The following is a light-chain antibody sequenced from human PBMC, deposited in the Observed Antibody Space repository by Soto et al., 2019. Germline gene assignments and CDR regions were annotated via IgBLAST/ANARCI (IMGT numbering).Light chain of an antibody. CDR2: GAS. CDR1: QSVSNN. V-gene: IGKV3-15*01. Sequence: EIVMTQSQATLSVSPGERATLSCRASQSVSNNLAWYQQKPGQAPRLLLYGASTRATGIPARFSGSGSGTEFTLTISSLQSEDFAVYYCQQYDNRLWTFGQGTKVEI. J-gene: IGKJ1*01. CDR3: QQYDNRLWT.